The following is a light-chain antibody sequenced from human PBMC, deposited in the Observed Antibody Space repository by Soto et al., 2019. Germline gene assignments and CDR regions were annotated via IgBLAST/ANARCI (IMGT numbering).Light chain of an antibody. J-gene: IGLJ3*02. CDR1: SGSIASNY. V-gene: IGLV6-57*01. CDR2: EDN. Sequence: NFMLTQPHSVSEFPGKTVIISCTRSSGSIASNYVQWDRQRPGSSPTTVIYEDNQRPSGVPDRFSGSIDISSNSDSLTISGLETEDEADYYCQSYDATNQVVGGGTKLTVL. CDR3: QSYDATNQV.